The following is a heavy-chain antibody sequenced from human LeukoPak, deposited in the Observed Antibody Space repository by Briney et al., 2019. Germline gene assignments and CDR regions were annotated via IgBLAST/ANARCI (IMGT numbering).Heavy chain of an antibody. CDR2: IYHSGST. V-gene: IGHV4-38-2*02. CDR1: GYSISSGYY. CDR3: ARDPVLRYFDWYPGGWFDP. Sequence: SETLSLTCTVSGYSISSGYYWGWIRQPPGKGLEWIGSIYHSGSTYYNPSLKSRVTISVDTSKNQFSLKLSSVTTADTAVYYCARDPVLRYFDWYPGGWFDPWGQGTLVTVSS. J-gene: IGHJ5*02. D-gene: IGHD3-9*01.